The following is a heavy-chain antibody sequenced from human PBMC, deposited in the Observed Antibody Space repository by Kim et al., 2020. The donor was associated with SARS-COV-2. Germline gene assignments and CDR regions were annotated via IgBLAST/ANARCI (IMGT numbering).Heavy chain of an antibody. CDR3: ARPLTTLTPGDP. CDR1: GFTFSSYA. CDR2: ISYDGSNK. J-gene: IGHJ5*02. D-gene: IGHD4-17*01. V-gene: IGHV3-30-3*01. Sequence: GGSLRLSCAASGFTFSSYAMHWVRQAPGKGLEWVAVISYDGSNKYYADSVKGRFTISRDNSKNTLYLQMNSLRAEDTAVYYCARPLTTLTPGDPWGQGTLVTVSS.